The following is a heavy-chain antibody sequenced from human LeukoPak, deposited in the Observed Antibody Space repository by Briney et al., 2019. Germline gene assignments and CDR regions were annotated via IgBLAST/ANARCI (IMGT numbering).Heavy chain of an antibody. Sequence: GGSLRLSCAASGFTFSSYAMSWVRQAPGKGLEWVSTISISVGNTYYAGSVKGRFTISRDNSKNTLYLQINSLRAEDTAAYFCAKASGYTYEYPFDFWGQGTLVTVSS. J-gene: IGHJ4*02. CDR3: AKASGYTYEYPFDF. D-gene: IGHD5-18*01. CDR2: ISISVGNT. V-gene: IGHV3-23*01. CDR1: GFTFSSYA.